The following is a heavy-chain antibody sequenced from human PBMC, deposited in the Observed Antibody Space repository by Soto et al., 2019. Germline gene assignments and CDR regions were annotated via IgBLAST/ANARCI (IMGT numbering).Heavy chain of an antibody. J-gene: IGHJ4*02. V-gene: IGHV4-34*01. CDR2: INHSGST. D-gene: IGHD4-17*01. CDR1: GGSFSGYY. Sequence: PWETLSLTCAVYGGSFSGYYWSWIRQPPGKGLEWIGEINHSGSTNYNPSLKSRVTISVDTSKNQFSLKLSSVTAADTAVYYCARLERVTTHYWGQGTLATVSS. CDR3: ARLERVTTHY.